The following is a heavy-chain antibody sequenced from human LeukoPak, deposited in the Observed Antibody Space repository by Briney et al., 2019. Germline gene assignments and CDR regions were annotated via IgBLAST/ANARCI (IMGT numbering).Heavy chain of an antibody. Sequence: ASVKVSCKASGYTFTGYYMHWVRQAPGQGLEWMGWINPNSGGASSAQKFQGRVTMTRDTSLSTAYMELSRLASDDTAIYYCARLTEEAPRVAAPYFDYWGQGTLVTVSS. V-gene: IGHV1-2*02. CDR1: GYTFTGYY. J-gene: IGHJ4*02. CDR2: INPNSGGA. CDR3: ARLTEEAPRVAAPYFDY. D-gene: IGHD6-19*01.